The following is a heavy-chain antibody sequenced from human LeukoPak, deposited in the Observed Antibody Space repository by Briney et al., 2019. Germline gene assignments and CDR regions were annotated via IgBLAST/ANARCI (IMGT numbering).Heavy chain of an antibody. V-gene: IGHV3-64D*06. CDR2: SRDDAVTT. D-gene: IGHD3-10*01. CDR1: RFTFRTYA. CDR3: VKQRRPMAEDVFDI. J-gene: IGHJ3*02. Sequence: GGCLRLSRAASRFTFRTYAIHWVRQAPGKGLEYISASRDDAVTTYYTDSVKGRFTISKETSKNMLYLQMSTLRPEDTAVYYCVKQRRPMAEDVFDIWGQGTMLTVSS.